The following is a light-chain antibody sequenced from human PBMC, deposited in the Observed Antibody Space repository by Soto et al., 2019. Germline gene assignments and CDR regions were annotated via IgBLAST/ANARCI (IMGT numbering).Light chain of an antibody. J-gene: IGLJ2*01. CDR2: EVS. Sequence: QSAPTQPPSASGSPGQSVTISCTGTSSDVGGYNYVSWYQQHPGKAPKLMIYEVSKRPSGVPDRFSGSKSGNTASLTVSGLQAEDEADYYCSSYAGSNNLGVFGGGTKVTVL. V-gene: IGLV2-8*01. CDR3: SSYAGSNNLGV. CDR1: SSDVGGYNY.